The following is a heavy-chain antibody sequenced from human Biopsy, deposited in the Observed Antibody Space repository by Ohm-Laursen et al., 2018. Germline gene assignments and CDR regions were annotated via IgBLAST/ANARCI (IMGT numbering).Heavy chain of an antibody. Sequence: SVKVSCKAPGGTFSNYGVNWVRQAPGQGLEWMGWIDTINGGTRSAQKFQGRVTMTRDTSISTAYMELSRLTSDDTAVYYCARERDPWGQGTPVTVSS. CDR1: GGTFSNYG. J-gene: IGHJ5*02. CDR2: IDTINGGT. CDR3: ARERDP. V-gene: IGHV1-2*02.